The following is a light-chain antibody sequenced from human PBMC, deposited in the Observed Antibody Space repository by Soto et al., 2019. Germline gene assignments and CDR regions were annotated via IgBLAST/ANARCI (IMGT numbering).Light chain of an antibody. Sequence: DIQMTQSPPSLSASVGDTITITCRASQSISTYLDWYQVTPGKAPKVLIYAASTLQDGVPSRFSGSGSGTDFTLTINSLQPDDFATYYCQQNYNLPPWTFGQGTKVEIK. CDR1: QSISTY. CDR2: AAS. J-gene: IGKJ1*01. CDR3: QQNYNLPPWT. V-gene: IGKV1-39*01.